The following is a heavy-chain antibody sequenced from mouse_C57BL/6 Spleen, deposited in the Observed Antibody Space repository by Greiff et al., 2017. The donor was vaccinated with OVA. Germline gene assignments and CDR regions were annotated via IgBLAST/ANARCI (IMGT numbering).Heavy chain of an antibody. CDR2: IDPETGGT. CDR1: GYTFTDYE. D-gene: IGHD1-1*01. J-gene: IGHJ4*01. CDR3: TRNYVNYYAMDY. V-gene: IGHV1-15*01. Sequence: QVQLKESGAELVRPGASVTLSCKASGYTFTDYEMHWVKQTPVHGLEWIGAIDPETGGTAYNQKFKGKAILTADKSSSTAYMELRSLTSEDSAVYYCTRNYVNYYAMDYWGQGTSVTVSS.